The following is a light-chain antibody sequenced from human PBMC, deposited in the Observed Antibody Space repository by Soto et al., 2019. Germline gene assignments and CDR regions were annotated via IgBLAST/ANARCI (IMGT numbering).Light chain of an antibody. CDR1: SSDDGGYNY. Sequence: VLTQPASVSGSPGQSINISCTGTSSDDGGYNYVSWYQQHPGKAPKLMIYDVSNRPSAVSNRFSGSKSGNTASLTIAWLQAEDEADYYCSSYTSSSTRVLGTGRKVTVL. CDR3: SSYTSSSTRV. J-gene: IGLJ1*01. V-gene: IGLV2-14*01. CDR2: DVS.